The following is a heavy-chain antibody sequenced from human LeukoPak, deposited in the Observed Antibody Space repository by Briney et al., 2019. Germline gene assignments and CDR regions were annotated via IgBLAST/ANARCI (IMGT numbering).Heavy chain of an antibody. CDR3: ARHGLTDYYGSGTFDS. V-gene: IGHV4-34*01. Sequence: NPSETLSLTCAVYGGSFSGYYWSWIRQPPGKGLEWIGEINHSGSANYHPSLKSRVTISVDTSKNQFSMKLRSVTAADTAVYYCARHGLTDYYGSGTFDSWGQGTLVTVSS. J-gene: IGHJ4*02. CDR1: GGSFSGYY. D-gene: IGHD3-10*01. CDR2: INHSGSA.